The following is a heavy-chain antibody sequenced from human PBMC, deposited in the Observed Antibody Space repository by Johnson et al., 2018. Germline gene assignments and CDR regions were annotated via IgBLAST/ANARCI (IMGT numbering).Heavy chain of an antibody. CDR1: GFTFSSYG. CDR3: AQTAASYSEYFQH. CDR2: ISYDGSNK. Sequence: VQLLETGGGVVQPGRSLRLSCAASGFTFSSYGMHWVRQVPGKGLEWVAVISYDGSNKYYADSVRGRFTISRDNSKNTLYLQMNSLRAEDTAVYYCAQTAASYSEYFQHWGQGTLVT. D-gene: IGHD2-15*01. J-gene: IGHJ1*01. V-gene: IGHV3-30*03.